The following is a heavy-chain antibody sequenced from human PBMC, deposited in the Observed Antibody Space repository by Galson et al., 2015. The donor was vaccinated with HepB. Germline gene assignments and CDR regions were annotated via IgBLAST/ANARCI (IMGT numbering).Heavy chain of an antibody. D-gene: IGHD3-22*01. J-gene: IGHJ1*01. CDR3: AAIVVDHHLGPEFFRP. Sequence: SVKVSCKASGSIFTSYGITWVRQAPGQGLEWMGWIAAYNFKTNYAQKLQDRVTMTADTFTNTAYMELRSLTSDDTAVYFCAAIVVDHHLGPEFFRPWGQGTLVTVSS. CDR2: IAAYNFKT. CDR1: GSIFTSYG. V-gene: IGHV1-18*01.